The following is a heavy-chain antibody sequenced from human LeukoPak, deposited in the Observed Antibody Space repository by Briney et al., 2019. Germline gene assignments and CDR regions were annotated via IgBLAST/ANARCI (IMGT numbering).Heavy chain of an antibody. CDR2: ISGSGGST. J-gene: IGHJ6*02. CDR1: GFTFSSYA. V-gene: IGHV3-23*01. Sequence: GGSLRLSCAASGFTFSSYAMSWVRQAPGKGLEWVSAISGSGGSTHYADSVKGRFTISRDNAKNSLYLQMNSLRAEDTALYHCARDRYYYYGMDVWGQGTTVTVSS. CDR3: ARDRYYYYGMDV.